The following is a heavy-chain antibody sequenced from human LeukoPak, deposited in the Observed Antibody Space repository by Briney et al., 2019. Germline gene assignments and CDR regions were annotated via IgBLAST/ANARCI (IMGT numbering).Heavy chain of an antibody. V-gene: IGHV1-3*01. CDR2: INAGNGNT. CDR1: GYTFTNYA. Sequence: ASVKVSCKASGYTFTNYAIHWVRQAPGQRLEWMGWINAGNGNTKYSQKFQGRVTITRDTSANTAYMELSSLRSEDTAVYYCARRYCSSTSCHYFDYWGQGTLVTVSS. CDR3: ARRYCSSTSCHYFDY. J-gene: IGHJ4*02. D-gene: IGHD2-2*01.